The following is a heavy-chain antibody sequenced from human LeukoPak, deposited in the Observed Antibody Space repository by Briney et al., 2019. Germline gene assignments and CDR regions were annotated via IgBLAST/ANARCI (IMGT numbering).Heavy chain of an antibody. J-gene: IGHJ4*02. CDR3: ARDLFGYCSGGSCYQAHY. Sequence: PGGSLRLSCAASGFTFSSYAMHWVRQAPGKGLEWVAVISYDGSNKYYADSVKGRFTISRDNSKNTLYPQMNSLRAEDTAVYYCARDLFGYCSGGSCYQAHYWGQGTLVTVSS. CDR2: ISYDGSNK. D-gene: IGHD2-15*01. CDR1: GFTFSSYA. V-gene: IGHV3-30-3*01.